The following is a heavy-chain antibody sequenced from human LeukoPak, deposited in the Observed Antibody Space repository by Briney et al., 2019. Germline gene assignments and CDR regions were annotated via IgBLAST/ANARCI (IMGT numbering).Heavy chain of an antibody. CDR2: ISSSGSTI. CDR1: GFTFSSYA. Sequence: GGSLRLSCAASGFTFSSYAMHWVRQAPGKGLEWVSYISSSGSTIYYADSVKGRFTISRDNAKNSLYLQMNSLRAEDTAVYYCARDYTYYYDSSGYLPYWGQGTLVTVSS. CDR3: ARDYTYYYDSSGYLPY. D-gene: IGHD3-22*01. J-gene: IGHJ4*02. V-gene: IGHV3-48*04.